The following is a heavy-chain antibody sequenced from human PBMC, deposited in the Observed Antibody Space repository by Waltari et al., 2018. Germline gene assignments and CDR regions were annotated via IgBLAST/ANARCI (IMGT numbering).Heavy chain of an antibody. V-gene: IGHV3-30-3*01. J-gene: IGHJ4*02. Sequence: QVQLVESGGGVVQPGRSLRLSCAASGFTFSSYAMHWVRQAPGKGLEGVAVISYDGSNKYYADSVKGRFTISRDNSKNTLYLQMNSLRAEDTAVYYCARAPFTIFGVVTYYFDYWGQGTLVTVSS. CDR2: ISYDGSNK. D-gene: IGHD3-3*01. CDR1: GFTFSSYA. CDR3: ARAPFTIFGVVTYYFDY.